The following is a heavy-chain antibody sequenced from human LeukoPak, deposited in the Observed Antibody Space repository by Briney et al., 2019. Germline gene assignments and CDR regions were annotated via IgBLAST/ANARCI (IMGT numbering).Heavy chain of an antibody. V-gene: IGHV5-51*01. Sequence: GESLKISCKGSGYSFKSYWIGLVRQMPGKGLEWMGIIYPGDSETRYSPSFQGQVTISADKSISTAYLQWSSLKASDTAVYYCARRSGYNYYFDYWGQGTLVTVSS. CDR1: GYSFKSYW. CDR2: IYPGDSET. D-gene: IGHD5-24*01. J-gene: IGHJ4*02. CDR3: ARRSGYNYYFDY.